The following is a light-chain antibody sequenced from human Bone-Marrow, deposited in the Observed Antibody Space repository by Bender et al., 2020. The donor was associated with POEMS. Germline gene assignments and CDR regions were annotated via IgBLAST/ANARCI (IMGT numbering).Light chain of an antibody. J-gene: IGLJ3*02. CDR1: SSNIGSYTL. Sequence: QSALTQPASVSGSPGQSITISCTGTSSNIGSYTLVSWYQQHPGKAPKLIIYEAGKRPSGVPDRFSGSKSGTSASLAISGLQSEDEADYYCAAWEDSLNGWVFGGGTKLTVL. CDR3: AAWEDSLNGWV. CDR2: EAG. V-gene: IGLV2-14*02.